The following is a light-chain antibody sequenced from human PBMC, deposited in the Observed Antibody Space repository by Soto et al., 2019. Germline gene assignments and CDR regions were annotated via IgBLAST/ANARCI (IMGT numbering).Light chain of an antibody. CDR2: DVS. V-gene: IGLV2-14*03. CDR3: SSYTSGSTVV. J-gene: IGLJ2*01. CDR1: SSDVGGYNY. Sequence: QSVLTQPASVSGSPGQSIAISCTGTSSDVGGYNYVSWYQQHPGKAPKLIIYDVSNRPPGVSNPLSGSKSGNTASLTISGLQAEDEADYYCSSYTSGSTVVFGGGTELAV.